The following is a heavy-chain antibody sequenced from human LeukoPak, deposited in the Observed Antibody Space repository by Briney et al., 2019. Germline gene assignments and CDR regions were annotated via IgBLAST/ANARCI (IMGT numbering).Heavy chain of an antibody. Sequence: GGSLRLSCASSGFTFSSYWMSGVRQAPGKGLEWGANINQDGSEKYYVDSVKGGFTNSRDNAKNSLYLQMNSLRAEDTAVYYCERSLRYFDWLHTSYYFDYWGQGTLVTVSS. CDR1: GFTFSSYW. D-gene: IGHD3-9*01. J-gene: IGHJ4*02. V-gene: IGHV3-7*01. CDR3: ERSLRYFDWLHTSYYFDY. CDR2: INQDGSEK.